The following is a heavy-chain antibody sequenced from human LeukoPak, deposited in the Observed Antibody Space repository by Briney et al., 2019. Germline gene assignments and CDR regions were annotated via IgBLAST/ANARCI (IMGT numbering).Heavy chain of an antibody. CDR3: AKDHSFWGTGIDY. J-gene: IGHJ4*02. V-gene: IGHV3-23*01. CDR1: GFTFSSYA. Sequence: GGSLRLSCAASGFTFSSYAMSWVRQAPGKGLEWVSAISGSGGSTYYADSVKGRFTISRDNSKNTLYLQMNSLKAEDTAVYYCAKDHSFWGTGIDYWGQGTLVTVSS. D-gene: IGHD1-1*01. CDR2: ISGSGGST.